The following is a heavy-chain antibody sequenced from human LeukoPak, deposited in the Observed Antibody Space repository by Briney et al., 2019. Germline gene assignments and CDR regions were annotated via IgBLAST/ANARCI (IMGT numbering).Heavy chain of an antibody. CDR1: GFTIANHG. CDR3: AKDWGSSDWYNWFDH. Sequence: GTSLRLSCLVSGFTIANHGMHWVRQAAGKGLEWVAMISHDGGVEYYRDSVKGRFIISRDNSNDMLYLQMNSLRVEDTAVYYCAKDWGSSDWYNWFDHWGQGTLVTVSS. V-gene: IGHV3-30*18. CDR2: ISHDGGVE. D-gene: IGHD6-19*01. J-gene: IGHJ5*02.